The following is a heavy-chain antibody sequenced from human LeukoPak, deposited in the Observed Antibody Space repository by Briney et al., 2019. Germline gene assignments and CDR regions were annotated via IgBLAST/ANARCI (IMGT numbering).Heavy chain of an antibody. J-gene: IGHJ5*02. CDR1: GFTFSSHW. V-gene: IGHV3-74*01. CDR2: INNDGSRT. Sequence: PGGSLRLSCAASGFTFSSHWMHWVRQTPGKGLVWVSRINNDGSRTDYADSVKGQFTISRDNAKNTLYLEMNSLRAEDTAVYYCVRDFAVKVAAYNWFDPWGQGTLVTVSS. D-gene: IGHD6-19*01. CDR3: VRDFAVKVAAYNWFDP.